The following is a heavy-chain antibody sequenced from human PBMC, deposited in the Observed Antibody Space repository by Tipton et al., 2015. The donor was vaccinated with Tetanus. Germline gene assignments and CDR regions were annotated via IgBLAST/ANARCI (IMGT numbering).Heavy chain of an antibody. CDR2: ISYSGST. Sequence: TLSLTCTVSGGSVRSGSYYWNWIRQSPGKGLEWLGYISYSGSTNSNYSLKSRITISQDTSKNQFSLKLTSVTAADTAVYYCARANYDFPKKGPFDSWGQGTQVIVS. J-gene: IGHJ4*02. D-gene: IGHD3-3*01. CDR3: ARANYDFPKKGPFDS. CDR1: GGSVRSGSYY. V-gene: IGHV4-61*01.